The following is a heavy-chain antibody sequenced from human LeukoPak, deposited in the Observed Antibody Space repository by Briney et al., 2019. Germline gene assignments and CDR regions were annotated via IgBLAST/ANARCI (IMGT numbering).Heavy chain of an antibody. CDR2: IYYSGST. Sequence: SETLSLTCAVYGESFSGYYWSWIRQPPGKGLEWIGYIYYSGSTNYNPSLKSRVTISVDTSKNQFSLKLSSVTAADTAVYYCARDRGHYDFWSGWSLYGMDVWGQGTTVTVSS. V-gene: IGHV4-59*01. CDR1: GESFSGYY. J-gene: IGHJ6*02. CDR3: ARDRGHYDFWSGWSLYGMDV. D-gene: IGHD3-3*01.